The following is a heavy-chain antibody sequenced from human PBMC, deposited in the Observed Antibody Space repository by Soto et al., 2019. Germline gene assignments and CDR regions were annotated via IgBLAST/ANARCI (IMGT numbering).Heavy chain of an antibody. CDR1: GYSFTSYW. D-gene: IGHD1-7*01. V-gene: IGHV5-51*01. J-gene: IGHJ5*02. Sequence: PGESLKISCKGSGYSFTSYWIAWVRQTPGKGLEWMGSIYPGDSDTKYSPSFQGQVTISVDKSISTAYLQWSSLKASDTGMHYCARPGGAHQQNYFDPWGQGTLVTVSS. CDR2: IYPGDSDT. CDR3: ARPGGAHQQNYFDP.